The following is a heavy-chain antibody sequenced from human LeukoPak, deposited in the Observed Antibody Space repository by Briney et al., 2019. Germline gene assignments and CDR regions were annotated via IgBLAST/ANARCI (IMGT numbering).Heavy chain of an antibody. D-gene: IGHD6-19*01. CDR1: GFSFSNYE. CDR2: ISSSGSTI. J-gene: IGHJ5*02. V-gene: IGHV3-48*03. Sequence: GGSLRLSCAASGFSFSNYEMNWVRQAPGKGLEWVSYISSSGSTIYYADSVKGRFTISRDNAKNTLYLQMNSLRAEDTALYYCARPGYSTDWGRFDPWGQGTLVTVSS. CDR3: ARPGYSTDWGRFDP.